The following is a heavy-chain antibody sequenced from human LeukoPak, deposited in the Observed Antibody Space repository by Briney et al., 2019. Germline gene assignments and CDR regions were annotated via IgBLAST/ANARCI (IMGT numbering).Heavy chain of an antibody. D-gene: IGHD2-2*01. CDR3: ARDIVVVPAANLGGGVYYYYGMDV. Sequence: ASVKVSCKASGYTFTSYYMHWVRQVPGQGLEWMGIVNPSGGSTSYAQKFQGRVTMTRDTSTSTVYMELSSLRSEDTAVYYCARDIVVVPAANLGGGVYYYYGMDVWGKGTTVTVSS. V-gene: IGHV1-46*01. CDR2: VNPSGGST. CDR1: GYTFTSYY. J-gene: IGHJ6*04.